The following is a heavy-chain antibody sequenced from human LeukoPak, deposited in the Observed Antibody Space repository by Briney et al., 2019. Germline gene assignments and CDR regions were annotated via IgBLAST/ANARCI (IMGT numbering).Heavy chain of an antibody. D-gene: IGHD6-19*01. CDR1: GFTFSSYA. CDR3: AKDHASSGWYAYYFDY. CDR2: ISGSGGST. Sequence: GGSLRLSCAASGFTFSSYAMSWVRQAPGKGLEWVSAISGSGGSTYYADSAKGRFTISRDNSKNTLYLQMNSLRAEDTAVYYCAKDHASSGWYAYYFDYWGQGTLVTVSS. J-gene: IGHJ4*02. V-gene: IGHV3-23*01.